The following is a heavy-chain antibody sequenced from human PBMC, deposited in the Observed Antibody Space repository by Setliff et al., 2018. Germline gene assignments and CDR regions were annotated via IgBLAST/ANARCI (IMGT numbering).Heavy chain of an antibody. CDR3: AHEERYTYGPGYDY. Sequence: SGPTLVNPTQTLTLTCTFSGFSLTTTRVAVGWIRQPPGKALEWLALIYWDDDKRYTYSPSLKTRLTVSRDTYRNQVVLTMTNMDPVDTAIYYCAHEERYTYGPGYDYWGQGALVTVSS. J-gene: IGHJ4*01. CDR1: GFSLTTTRVA. V-gene: IGHV2-5*02. D-gene: IGHD5-18*01. CDR2: IYWDDDK.